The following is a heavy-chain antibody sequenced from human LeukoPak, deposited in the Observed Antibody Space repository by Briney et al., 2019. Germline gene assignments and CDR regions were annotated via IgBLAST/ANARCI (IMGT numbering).Heavy chain of an antibody. CDR3: ARDQGTSTTAPKRKGRFDP. J-gene: IGHJ5*02. D-gene: IGHD1-1*01. V-gene: IGHV3-33*08. CDR2: IWYDGSNK. CDR1: GFSFNSYV. Sequence: PGGSLRLSCAASGFSFNSYVMSWVRQAPGKGLEWVALIWYDGSNKEYADSVKGRFTISRDNSKNTLYLQMDSLRDEDTAVYYCARDQGTSTTAPKRKGRFDPWGQGTLVTVSS.